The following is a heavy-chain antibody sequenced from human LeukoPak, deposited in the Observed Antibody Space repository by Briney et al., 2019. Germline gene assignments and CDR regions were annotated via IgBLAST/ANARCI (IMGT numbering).Heavy chain of an antibody. J-gene: IGHJ5*02. Sequence: SKTLSLTCAVYGGSFSGYYWSWIRQPPGKGLEWIGEINHSGSTNYNPSLKSRVTISVDTSKNQFSLKLSSVTAADTAVYYCAIGGGIAAAGKVLPQTNWFDPWGQGTLVTVSS. CDR3: AIGGGIAAAGKVLPQTNWFDP. V-gene: IGHV4-34*01. CDR1: GGSFSGYY. D-gene: IGHD6-13*01. CDR2: INHSGST.